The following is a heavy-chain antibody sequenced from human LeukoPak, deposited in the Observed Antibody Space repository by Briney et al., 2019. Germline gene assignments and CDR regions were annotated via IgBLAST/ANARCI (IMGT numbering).Heavy chain of an antibody. V-gene: IGHV6-1*01. CDR3: ARTWKYYDSSGYSSDDAFDI. J-gene: IGHJ3*02. CDR2: TYYRSKWYN. Sequence: SQTLSLTCAISGDSVSSNSAAWNWIRQSPSRGFEWLGRTYYRSKWYNDYAVSVKSRTTINPDTSKNQFSLQLNSVTPEDTAVYYCARTWKYYDSSGYSSDDAFDIWGQGTMVTVSS. CDR1: GDSVSSNSAA. D-gene: IGHD3-22*01.